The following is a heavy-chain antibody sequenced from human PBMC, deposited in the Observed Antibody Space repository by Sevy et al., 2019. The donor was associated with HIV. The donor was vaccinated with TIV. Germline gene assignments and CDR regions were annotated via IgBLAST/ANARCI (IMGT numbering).Heavy chain of an antibody. J-gene: IGHJ4*02. D-gene: IGHD6-19*01. Sequence: SETLSLTCTVSGGSISSGSYYWSWIRQPAGKGLEWIGRIYTSGSTNYNPSLKSRLTISVDTSKNQFSLRLSSVTAADTAVYYCAREWPGAVAALHFDYWGQGTLVTVSS. CDR3: AREWPGAVAALHFDY. CDR2: IYTSGST. CDR1: GGSISSGSYY. V-gene: IGHV4-61*02.